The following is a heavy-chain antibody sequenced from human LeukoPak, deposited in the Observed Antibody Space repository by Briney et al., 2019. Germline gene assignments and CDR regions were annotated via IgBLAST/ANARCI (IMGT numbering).Heavy chain of an antibody. CDR3: ARSGTVDAFDI. CDR1: GFTVSTYW. D-gene: IGHD4-17*01. J-gene: IGHJ3*02. Sequence: GGSLRLSCVASGFTVSTYWMSWVRQAPGKGLEWVANIKYDGSEKSYVDSVKGRFTISRDNAKNSLSLQMNSLRAEDTAVYYCARSGTVDAFDIRGQGTTVTVSS. V-gene: IGHV3-7*01. CDR2: IKYDGSEK.